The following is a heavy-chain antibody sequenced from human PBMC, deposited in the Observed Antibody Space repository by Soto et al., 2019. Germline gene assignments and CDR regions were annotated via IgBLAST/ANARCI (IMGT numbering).Heavy chain of an antibody. CDR1: GGSISSYY. Sequence: SETLSLTCTVSGGSISSYYWSWIRQPPGKGLEWIGYIYYSGSTNYNPSLKSRVTISVDTSKNQFSLKLSSVTAADTAVYYCAREGIAARHRYNWFDPWGQGTLVTVSS. CDR3: AREGIAARHRYNWFDP. CDR2: IYYSGST. D-gene: IGHD6-6*01. J-gene: IGHJ5*02. V-gene: IGHV4-59*01.